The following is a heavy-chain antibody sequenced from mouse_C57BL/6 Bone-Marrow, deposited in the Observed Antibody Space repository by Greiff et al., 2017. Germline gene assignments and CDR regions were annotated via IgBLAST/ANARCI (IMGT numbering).Heavy chain of an antibody. CDR1: GFTFSDYG. CDR3: ARTDSACTTTAHMDY. CDR2: ISSGSSTI. Sequence: EVKLVESGGGLVKPGGSLKLSCAASGFTFSDYGMHWVRQAPEKGLEWVAYISSGSSTIYYADTVKGRFTISRDNAKNTLFLQMSSLRSEDTAMYYCARTDSACTTTAHMDYWGQGTSVTVSS. D-gene: IGHD1-2*01. V-gene: IGHV5-17*01. J-gene: IGHJ4*01.